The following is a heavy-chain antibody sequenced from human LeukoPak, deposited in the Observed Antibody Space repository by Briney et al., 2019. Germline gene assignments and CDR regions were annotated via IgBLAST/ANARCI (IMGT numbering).Heavy chain of an antibody. CDR1: GYSFTGYW. D-gene: IGHD4-23*01. V-gene: IGHV5-51*01. J-gene: IGHJ3*02. CDR2: IYPGDSDT. Sequence: GESLKISCKSDGYSFTGYWIGWLRQMPGKGLEWMGIIYPGDSDTRYSPSFQGQVTISADKSISTAYLQWSSLKASDTAMYYCARLEGPYYGGNSGAFDIWGQGTMVTVSS. CDR3: ARLEGPYYGGNSGAFDI.